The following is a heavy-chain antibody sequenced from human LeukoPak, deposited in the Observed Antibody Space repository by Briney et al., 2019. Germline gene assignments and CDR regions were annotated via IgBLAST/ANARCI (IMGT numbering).Heavy chain of an antibody. J-gene: IGHJ3*02. Sequence: ASVKVSCKASGYTFTGYYMHWVRQAPGQGLEWMGWINPNSGGTNYAQKFQGRVTMTWDTSISTAYMELSRLRSDDTAVYYCAKGFEWLDAFDIWGLGTMVTVSS. V-gene: IGHV1-2*02. CDR1: GYTFTGYY. D-gene: IGHD3-9*01. CDR2: INPNSGGT. CDR3: AKGFEWLDAFDI.